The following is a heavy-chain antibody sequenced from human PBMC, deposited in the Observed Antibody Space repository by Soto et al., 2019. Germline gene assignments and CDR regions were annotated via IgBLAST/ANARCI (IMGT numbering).Heavy chain of an antibody. V-gene: IGHV1-2*04. J-gene: IGHJ4*02. Sequence: QVQLVQSGAEVKKPGASVKVSCKASGYAFSGYYINWVPQAPGQGLEWLGWLNPNNGGTNYPQKFQGWVSMTSDPSISTVYMELSSLRSDGTAVYYCARDGVVPSGCDDWGQGTLVTVSS. CDR1: GYAFSGYY. CDR2: LNPNNGGT. D-gene: IGHD6-19*01. CDR3: ARDGVVPSGCDD.